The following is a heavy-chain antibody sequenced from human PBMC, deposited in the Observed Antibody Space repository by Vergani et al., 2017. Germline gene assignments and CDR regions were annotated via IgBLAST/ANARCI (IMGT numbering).Heavy chain of an antibody. J-gene: IGHJ6*04. CDR3: AREPEYYYGSGSGLDV. CDR1: GGSLDIHSQT. V-gene: IGHV4-61*02. CDR2: IDVKGNS. Sequence: QAQLQESGPRLVKPSQTLSLTCSFSGGSLDIHSQTWGWIRQPAGEGLEWIGLIDVKGNSNFSPSLESRVTMSADASRGRFSLNLRSVTTSDTAVYYCAREPEYYYGSGSGLDVWGKGTTVTVSS. D-gene: IGHD3-10*01.